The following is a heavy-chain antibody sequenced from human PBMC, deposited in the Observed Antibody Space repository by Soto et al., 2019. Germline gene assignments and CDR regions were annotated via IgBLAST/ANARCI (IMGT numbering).Heavy chain of an antibody. J-gene: IGHJ6*02. CDR1: GFTFDDYT. Sequence: GGSLRLSCAASGFTFDDYTMHWVRQAPGKGLEWVSLISWDGGSTYYADSVKGRFTISRDNSKNSLYLQMNSLRTEDTALYYCAKDGRGYWNSYYYYGMEVWGQGTTVTVSS. CDR3: AKDGRGYWNSYYYYGMEV. CDR2: ISWDGGST. D-gene: IGHD1-7*01. V-gene: IGHV3-43*01.